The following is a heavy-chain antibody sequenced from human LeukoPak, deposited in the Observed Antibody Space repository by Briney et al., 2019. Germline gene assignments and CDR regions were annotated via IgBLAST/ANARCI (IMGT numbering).Heavy chain of an antibody. CDR2: ISYDGSNK. Sequence: PGRSLRLSCAASGFTFSSYAMHWVRQAPGKRLEWVAVISYDGSNKYYADSVKGRFTISRDNSKNTLYLQMNSLRAEDTAVYYCARSYGDYALNTYGMDVWGKGTTVTVSS. D-gene: IGHD4-17*01. CDR1: GFTFSSYA. CDR3: ARSYGDYALNTYGMDV. V-gene: IGHV3-30-3*01. J-gene: IGHJ6*04.